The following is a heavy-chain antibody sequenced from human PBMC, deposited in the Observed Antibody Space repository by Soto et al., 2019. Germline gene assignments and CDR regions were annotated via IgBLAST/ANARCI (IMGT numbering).Heavy chain of an antibody. D-gene: IGHD3-22*01. V-gene: IGHV3-21*01. CDR1: GFTFSSYS. CDR2: ISSSSSYI. J-gene: IGHJ4*02. Sequence: GGSLRLSCAASGFTFSSYSMNWVRQAPGKGLEWVSSISSSSSYIYYADSVKGRFTISRDNAKNSLYLQMNSPRAEDTAVYYCARDSLLTYYYDSSGFDYWGQGTLVTVSS. CDR3: ARDSLLTYYYDSSGFDY.